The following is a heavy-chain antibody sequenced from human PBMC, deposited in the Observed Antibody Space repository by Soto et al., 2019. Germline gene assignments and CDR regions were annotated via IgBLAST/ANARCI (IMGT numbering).Heavy chain of an antibody. CDR2: IYYTGST. V-gene: IGHV4-31*03. J-gene: IGHJ4*02. CDR1: GASIRSGGYY. CDR3: ARIEMASIK. Sequence: SSGTLSLTCSVSGASIRSGGYYWSWLRQSPGKGLEWIGHIYYTGSTFYSPSLKSRLTISLDTSKNQFSLDLRSVTAADTAMYYCARIEMASIKWGRGTLVTVSS.